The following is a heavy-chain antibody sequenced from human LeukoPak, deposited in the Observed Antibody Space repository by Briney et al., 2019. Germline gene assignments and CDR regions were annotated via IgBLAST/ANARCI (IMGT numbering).Heavy chain of an antibody. CDR2: TGTNGVAL. J-gene: IGHJ4*02. Sequence: GGSLRLSCSASGFRFSDYDMGWIRQTSRKGLEWVSYTGTNGVALFYEDSVRGRFTISRDNSKNTLYLQMNSLRAEDTAVYYCARGAAAGRKTYFDYWGQGTLVTVSS. D-gene: IGHD6-13*01. CDR3: ARGAAAGRKTYFDY. V-gene: IGHV3-11*04. CDR1: GFRFSDYD.